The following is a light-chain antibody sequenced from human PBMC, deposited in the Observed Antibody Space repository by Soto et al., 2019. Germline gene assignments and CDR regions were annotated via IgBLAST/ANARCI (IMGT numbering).Light chain of an antibody. V-gene: IGKV3-15*01. Sequence: EIVMTQSPATLSVSPGERATLSCRASQSVSTNLAWQQQKPGQAPRLLIHAASVRATGIPASFRGSGSGTEDTLTIRSLQSEDFAVYYCQQYDERPPTLSFGGGTKVEIK. CDR1: QSVSTN. CDR2: AAS. CDR3: QQYDERPPTLS. J-gene: IGKJ4*01.